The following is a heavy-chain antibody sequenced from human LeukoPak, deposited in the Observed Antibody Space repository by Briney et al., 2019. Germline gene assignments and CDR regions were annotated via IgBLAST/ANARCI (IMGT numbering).Heavy chain of an antibody. J-gene: IGHJ4*02. V-gene: IGHV3-30-3*01. Sequence: PGGSLRLSCAASGFTFSNFAMHWVRQAPGKGLEWVAVISYDGSNKYYADSVKGRFTISRDNSKNTLYLQMNSLRAEDTAVYYCARDLHYGSGTLDYWSQGTLVTVSS. CDR3: ARDLHYGSGTLDY. CDR2: ISYDGSNK. D-gene: IGHD3-10*01. CDR1: GFTFSNFA.